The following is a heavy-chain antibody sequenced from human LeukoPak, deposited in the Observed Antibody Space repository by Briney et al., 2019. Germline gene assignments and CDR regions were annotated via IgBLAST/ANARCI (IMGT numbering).Heavy chain of an antibody. Sequence: GGSLRLSCAASGFTFSSYEMNWVRQAPGKGLEWVSYISSSGSTIYYADSVKGRFTISRDNSKNTLYLQMNSLRAEDTAVYYCAKEIIYGDSRSPWGQGTLVTVSS. J-gene: IGHJ5*02. D-gene: IGHD4-17*01. V-gene: IGHV3-48*03. CDR3: AKEIIYGDSRSP. CDR2: ISSSGSTI. CDR1: GFTFSSYE.